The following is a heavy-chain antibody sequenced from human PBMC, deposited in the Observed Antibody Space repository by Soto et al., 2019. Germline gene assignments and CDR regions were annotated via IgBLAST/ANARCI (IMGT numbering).Heavy chain of an antibody. CDR3: AKDLGYSSGWDAPGPNWFDP. J-gene: IGHJ5*02. Sequence: GGSLRLSCAASGFTFSSYAMSWVRQAPGKGLEWVSAISGSGGSTYYADSVKGRFTISRDNSKNTLYLQMNSLRAEDTAVYYCAKDLGYSSGWDAPGPNWFDPWGQGTLVTVSS. CDR2: ISGSGGST. V-gene: IGHV3-23*01. CDR1: GFTFSSYA. D-gene: IGHD6-19*01.